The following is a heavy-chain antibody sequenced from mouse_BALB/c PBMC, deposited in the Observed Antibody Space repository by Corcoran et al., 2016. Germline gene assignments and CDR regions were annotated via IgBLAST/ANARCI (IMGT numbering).Heavy chain of an antibody. CDR2: IDPANGNT. CDR3: ARRGSSYYYAMDY. V-gene: IGHV14-3*02. D-gene: IGHD1-1*01. J-gene: IGHJ4*01. CDR1: GFNIKDTY. Sequence: EVQLQQTGAELVKPGASVKLSCTASGFNIKDTYMHWVKHRPEQGLEWIGRIDPANGNTKYEPNFQGMATITAHTSSITAYLQLSSLTSEDTAVYYCARRGSSYYYAMDYWGQGPSVTVSS.